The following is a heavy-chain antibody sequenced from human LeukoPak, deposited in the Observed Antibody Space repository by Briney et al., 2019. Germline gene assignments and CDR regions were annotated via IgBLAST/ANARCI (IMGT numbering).Heavy chain of an antibody. CDR1: GGTFSSYA. J-gene: IGHJ6*02. V-gene: IGHV1-69*13. Sequence: SVKVSCKASGGTFSSYAISWVRQAPGQGLEWMGGIIPIFGTANYAQKFQGRVTITADESTSTAYMELSSLRSEDTAVYYCTRDSGPSTLGELPQGDVWGQGTTVTVSS. D-gene: IGHD3-10*01. CDR2: IIPIFGTA. CDR3: TRDSGPSTLGELPQGDV.